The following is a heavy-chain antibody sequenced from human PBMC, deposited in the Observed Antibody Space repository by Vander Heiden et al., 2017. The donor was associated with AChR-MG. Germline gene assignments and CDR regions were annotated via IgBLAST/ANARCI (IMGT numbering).Heavy chain of an antibody. CDR1: GFILNYYT. D-gene: IGHD3-22*01. V-gene: IGHV3-21*01. J-gene: IGHJ4*02. Sequence: EVRLVESGGGLVKPGGSLRLSCAGSGFILNYYTMNWVRQAPGKGLEWVASISSGSTYMFYIDSVKGRFTISRDDARNSLYLQMNSLRVEDTAVYYCARHFDSTGYYVFDQWGQGTLVTVSS. CDR3: ARHFDSTGYYVFDQ. CDR2: ISSGSTYM.